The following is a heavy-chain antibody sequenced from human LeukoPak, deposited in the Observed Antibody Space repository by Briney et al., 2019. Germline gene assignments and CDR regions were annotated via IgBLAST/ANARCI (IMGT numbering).Heavy chain of an antibody. D-gene: IGHD6-13*01. V-gene: IGHV3-23*01. CDR1: GFTFSSYG. CDR3: ASVAAAGYFDY. Sequence: GGSLRLPCAASGFTFSSYGMSWVRQAPGKGLEWVSAISGSGGSTYYADSVKGRFTISRDNSKNTLYLQMNSLRAEDTAVYYCASVAAAGYFDYWGQGTLVTVSS. J-gene: IGHJ4*02. CDR2: ISGSGGST.